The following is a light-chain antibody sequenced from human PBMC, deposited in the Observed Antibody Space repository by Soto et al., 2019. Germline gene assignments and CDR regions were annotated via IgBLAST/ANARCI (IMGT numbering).Light chain of an antibody. CDR1: SSDVGGYNY. V-gene: IGLV2-14*01. CDR2: EVS. Sequence: QSVLTQPASVSGSPGQSITISCTGTSSDVGGYNYVSWYQQHPGKAPKLMIYEVSNRPSGASNRFSGSKSGNTASLTISGLQAEDEADYYCSSYTSSRYVFGTGTKLTVL. CDR3: SSYTSSRYV. J-gene: IGLJ1*01.